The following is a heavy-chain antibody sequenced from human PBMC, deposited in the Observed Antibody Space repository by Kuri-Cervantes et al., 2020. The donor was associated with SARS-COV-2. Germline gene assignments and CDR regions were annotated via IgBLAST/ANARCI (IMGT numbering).Heavy chain of an antibody. CDR3: SKEPGFRYLLYCFDY. Sequence: SQKISCAASGFIFGDYAMDWVRRAPGKGLEWVSGVSWNSGSICYQDSVKGRVTISRDNSKNTLYLLMSSLRAEDTAVYYWSKEPGFRYLLYCFDYWGQGTLVTVSS. J-gene: IGHJ4*02. CDR1: GFIFGDYA. CDR2: VSWNSGSI. D-gene: IGHD3-3*01. V-gene: IGHV3-9*01.